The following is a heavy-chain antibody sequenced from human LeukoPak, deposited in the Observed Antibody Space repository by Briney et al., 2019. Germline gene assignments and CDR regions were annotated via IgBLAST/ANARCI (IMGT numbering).Heavy chain of an antibody. Sequence: SETLSLTCAVYGGSFSGYYWSWIRQPPGKGLEWIGEINHSGSTNYNPSLKSRVTISVDTSKNQFSLKLSSVTAADTAVYYCARGRRDGYNFSSWEYWGQGTLVTVSS. D-gene: IGHD5-24*01. V-gene: IGHV4-34*01. J-gene: IGHJ4*02. CDR2: INHSGST. CDR1: GGSFSGYY. CDR3: ARGRRDGYNFSSWEY.